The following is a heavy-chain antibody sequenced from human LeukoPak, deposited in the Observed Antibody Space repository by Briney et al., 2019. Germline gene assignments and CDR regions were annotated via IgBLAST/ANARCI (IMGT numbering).Heavy chain of an antibody. CDR1: GGTFSSYA. CDR3: ASGSVGSSHPFDY. V-gene: IGHV1-69*05. J-gene: IGHJ4*02. Sequence: SVKVSCKASGGTFSSYAISWVRQAPGQGLEWMGGIIPIFGTANYAQKFQGRVTITTDESTSTAYMELSSLRSEDTAVYYCASGSVGSSHPFDYWGQGTLVTVSS. D-gene: IGHD6-6*01. CDR2: IIPIFGTA.